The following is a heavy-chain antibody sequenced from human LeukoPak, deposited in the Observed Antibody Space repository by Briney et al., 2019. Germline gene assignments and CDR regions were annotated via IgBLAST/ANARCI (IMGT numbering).Heavy chain of an antibody. D-gene: IGHD2/OR15-2a*01. V-gene: IGHV3-66*02. J-gene: IGHJ3*02. Sequence: QAGGSLRLSCAASGFTVSSNYMSWVRQAPGKGLEWVSVIYSGGSTYYADSVKGRFTISRDNSKNTLYLQMNSLRAEDTAVYYCARGKSPYYADAFDIWGQGTMVTVPS. CDR1: GFTVSSNY. CDR2: IYSGGST. CDR3: ARGKSPYYADAFDI.